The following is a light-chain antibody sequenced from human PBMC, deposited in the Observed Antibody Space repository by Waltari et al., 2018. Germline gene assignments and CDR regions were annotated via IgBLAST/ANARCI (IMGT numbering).Light chain of an antibody. CDR1: QRVSKY. J-gene: IGKJ4*01. V-gene: IGKV1-39*01. CDR3: QQSYNTPLS. Sequence: DIQMTQSPSSLSASVGDRVPITCRASQRVSKYLNWYQQQPGKAPKLLIYTTSNLQSGVPSRFSGSGSGTDFTLTISSLQREDLATYYCQQSYNTPLSFGGGTKVEIK. CDR2: TTS.